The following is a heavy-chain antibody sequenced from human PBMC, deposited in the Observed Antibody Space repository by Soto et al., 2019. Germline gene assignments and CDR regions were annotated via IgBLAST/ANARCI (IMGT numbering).Heavy chain of an antibody. V-gene: IGHV1-69*01. CDR1: GGTFSSYA. J-gene: IGHJ4*02. CDR3: ASNSREYYYDSSGYSGFDY. CDR2: IIPIFGTA. Sequence: QVQLVQSGAEVKKPGSLVKVSCKASGGTFSSYAISWVRQAPGQGLEWMGGIIPIFGTANYAQKFQGRVTITADESTSTAYMELSSLRSEDTAVYYCASNSREYYYDSSGYSGFDYWGQGTLVTVSS. D-gene: IGHD3-22*01.